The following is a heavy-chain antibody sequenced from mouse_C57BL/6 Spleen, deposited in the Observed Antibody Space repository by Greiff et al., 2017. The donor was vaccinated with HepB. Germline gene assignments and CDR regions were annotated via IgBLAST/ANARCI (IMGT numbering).Heavy chain of an antibody. D-gene: IGHD1-1*01. CDR1: GYTFTSYW. CDR2: IDPNSGGT. Sequence: QVHVKQPGAELVKPGASVKLSCKASGYTFTSYWMHWVKQRPGRGLEWIGRIDPNSGGTKYNEKFKSKATLTVDKPSSTAYMQLSSLTSEDSAVYYCAKTTVGAWYFDVWGTGTTVTVSS. V-gene: IGHV1-72*01. CDR3: AKTTVGAWYFDV. J-gene: IGHJ1*03.